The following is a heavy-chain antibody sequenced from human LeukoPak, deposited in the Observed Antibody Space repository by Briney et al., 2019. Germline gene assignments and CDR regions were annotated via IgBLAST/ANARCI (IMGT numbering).Heavy chain of an antibody. J-gene: IGHJ4*02. V-gene: IGHV1-8*01. CDR1: GYTFTSYD. CDR2: MNPNSGNT. D-gene: IGHD6-13*01. CDR3: ARARAAAPAPPGY. Sequence: GASVKVFCKASGYTFTSYDINWVRQATGQGLEWMGWMNPNSGNTGYAQKFQGRVTMTRNTSISTAYMELSSLRSEDTAVYYCARARAAAPAPPGYWGQGTLVTVSS.